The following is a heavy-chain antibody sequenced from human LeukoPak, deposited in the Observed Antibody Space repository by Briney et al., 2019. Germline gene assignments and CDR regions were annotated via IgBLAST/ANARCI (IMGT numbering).Heavy chain of an antibody. CDR1: GYSISSGYY. J-gene: IGHJ4*02. Sequence: PSETLSLTCAVSGYSISSGYYWGWIRQPRGEGLGWIGSIYHSGSNYYNPSLKSRVTISVDTSKNQFSLKLSSVTAADTAVYDCARDRDGSGSYYQPLFDYWGQGTLVTVSS. CDR3: ARDRDGSGSYYQPLFDY. D-gene: IGHD3-10*01. V-gene: IGHV4-38-2*02. CDR2: IYHSGSN.